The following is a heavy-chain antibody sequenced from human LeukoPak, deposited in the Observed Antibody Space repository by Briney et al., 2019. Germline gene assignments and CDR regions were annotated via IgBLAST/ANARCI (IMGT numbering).Heavy chain of an antibody. V-gene: IGHV1-46*01. Sequence: GASVKVSCKASGGTFTSYYMHWVRQAPGQGLEWMGIVNPSGGSTSYAQKFQGRVTMTEDTSTDTAYMELSSLRSEDTAVYYCAPDSYYYDSSGSKYFQHWGQGTLVTVSS. D-gene: IGHD3-22*01. CDR3: APDSYYYDSSGSKYFQH. J-gene: IGHJ1*01. CDR1: GGTFTSYY. CDR2: VNPSGGST.